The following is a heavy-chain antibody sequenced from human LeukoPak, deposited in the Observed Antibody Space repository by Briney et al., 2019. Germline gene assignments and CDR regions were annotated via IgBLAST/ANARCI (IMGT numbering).Heavy chain of an antibody. D-gene: IGHD3-22*01. CDR1: GGSISSYY. J-gene: IGHJ6*03. V-gene: IGHV4-4*07. CDR2: IYTSGST. CDR3: ARGHYYDSSGYENYYYYYMDV. Sequence: SETLSLTCTVSGGSISSYYWSWIRQPAGKGLEWIGRIYTSGSTNYNPSLKSRVTMSVDTSKNQFSLKLSSVTAADTAVYYCARGHYYDSSGYENYYYYYMDVWGKGTTVTVSS.